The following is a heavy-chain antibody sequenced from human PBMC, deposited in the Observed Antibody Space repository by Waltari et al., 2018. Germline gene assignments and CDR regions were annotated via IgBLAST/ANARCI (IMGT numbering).Heavy chain of an antibody. Sequence: QVQLQHWGAGLLKPSAAPSLTCAVYGGSFSGYYCSWISQPPGKGLEWIGEINHSGSTNYNPSLKSRITISVDTSKSQFSLKLSSVTAADTAVYYCARDRGLRRLSTFEIWGQGTMVTVSS. CDR2: INHSGST. J-gene: IGHJ3*02. D-gene: IGHD3-16*02. V-gene: IGHV4-34*01. CDR3: ARDRGLRRLSTFEI. CDR1: GGSFSGYY.